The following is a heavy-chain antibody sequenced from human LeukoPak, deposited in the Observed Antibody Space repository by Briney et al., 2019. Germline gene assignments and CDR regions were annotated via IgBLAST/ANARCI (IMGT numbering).Heavy chain of an antibody. D-gene: IGHD4-11*01. CDR1: GFTFSSYS. CDR2: ISSSSSYI. J-gene: IGHJ3*02. Sequence: GGSLRLSCAASGFTFSSYSMNWVRQAPGKGLEWVSSISSSSSYIYYADSVKGRFTISRDNAKNSLYLQMNSLRAEDTAVYYCAREGSDYGNYRSAFDIWGQGTMVTVSS. CDR3: AREGSDYGNYRSAFDI. V-gene: IGHV3-21*01.